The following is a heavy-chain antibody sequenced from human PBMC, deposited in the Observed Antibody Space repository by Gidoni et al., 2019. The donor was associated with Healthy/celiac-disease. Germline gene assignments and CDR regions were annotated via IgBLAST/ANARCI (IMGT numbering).Heavy chain of an antibody. CDR1: GGSFSGYY. Sequence: QVQLQPWGAGLLKPSETLSLTCAVYGGSFSGYYWSWIRQPPGKGLAWIGEINHSGSTNYNPSLKSRVTISVDTSKNQFSLKLSSVTAADTAVYYCARRLLWSGFDPWGQGTLVTVSS. V-gene: IGHV4-34*01. D-gene: IGHD3-10*01. CDR2: INHSGST. CDR3: ARRLLWSGFDP. J-gene: IGHJ5*02.